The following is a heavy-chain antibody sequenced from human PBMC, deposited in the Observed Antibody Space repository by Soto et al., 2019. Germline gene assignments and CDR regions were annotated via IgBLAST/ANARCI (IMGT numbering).Heavy chain of an antibody. CDR2: INHSGST. V-gene: IGHV4-34*01. CDR1: GGSFSGYY. D-gene: IGHD2-2*02. CDR3: ASNALLVVVPAAIPGGMDV. Sequence: SETLSLTCAVYGGSFSGYYWSWIRQPPGKGPEWIGEINHSGSTNYNPSLKSRVTISVDTSKNQFSLKLSSVTAADTAVYYCASNALLVVVPAAIPGGMDVWGQGTTVTVS. J-gene: IGHJ6*02.